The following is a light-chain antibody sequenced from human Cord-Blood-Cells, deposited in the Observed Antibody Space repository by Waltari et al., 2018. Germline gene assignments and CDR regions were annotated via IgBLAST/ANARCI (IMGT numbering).Light chain of an antibody. V-gene: IGKV3-20*01. CDR2: GAS. CDR1: QSVSSSY. CDR3: QQYGSSPLT. Sequence: DIVLTQSPGTLSLSPGERANLSCRARQSVSSSYLAWYQQKPGQAPRLLIYGASSRATGIPDRFSGSGSGTDFTLTISRLEPEDFAVYYCQQYGSSPLTFGGGTKVEIK. J-gene: IGKJ4*01.